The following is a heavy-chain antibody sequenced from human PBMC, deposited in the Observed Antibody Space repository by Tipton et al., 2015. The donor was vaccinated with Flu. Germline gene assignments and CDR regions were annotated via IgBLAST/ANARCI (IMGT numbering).Heavy chain of an antibody. D-gene: IGHD3-3*01. Sequence: QLVQSGAEVKRPGASVMVSCKASGYTFSTYSISWVRQAPGQGLEWMGWISAYNGNTHYAQKLQGRIAMTTDTSTSTAYMELRSLTPDDTAVYYCARDGFGGSLVEDYWGQGTLVTVSS. CDR2: ISAYNGNT. CDR3: ARDGFGGSLVEDY. J-gene: IGHJ4*02. V-gene: IGHV1-18*04. CDR1: GYTFSTYS.